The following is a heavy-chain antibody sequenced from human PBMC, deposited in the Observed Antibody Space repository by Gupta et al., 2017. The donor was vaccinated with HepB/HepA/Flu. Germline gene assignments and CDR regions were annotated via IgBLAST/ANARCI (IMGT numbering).Heavy chain of an antibody. Sequence: QVKMVASGGGVAQPGRSLGLSCAVSGFSLGGYGMHWVRQTPGKGLEWVAVISCDGSETYYADSVKGRFTISRSNSMNTLYLQMNDLRAEDPVLYYCARDLSLGTTFPWFDSWGQGTLVTVS. V-gene: IGHV3-33*01. D-gene: IGHD1-7*01. J-gene: IGHJ5*01. CDR1: GFSLGGYG. CDR2: ISCDGSET. CDR3: ARDLSLGTTFPWFDS.